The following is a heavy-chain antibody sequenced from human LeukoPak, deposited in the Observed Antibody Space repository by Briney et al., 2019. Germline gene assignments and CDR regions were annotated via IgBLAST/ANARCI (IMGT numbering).Heavy chain of an antibody. D-gene: IGHD3-3*01. Sequence: SVKVSCKASGGTFGSYAISWVRQAPGQGLEWMGRIIPIFGTANYAQKFQGRVTITTDESTSTAYMELSSLRSEDTAVYYCARDRTIFGVVIRPFDYWGQGTLVTVSS. V-gene: IGHV1-69*05. CDR3: ARDRTIFGVVIRPFDY. CDR1: GGTFGSYA. J-gene: IGHJ4*02. CDR2: IIPIFGTA.